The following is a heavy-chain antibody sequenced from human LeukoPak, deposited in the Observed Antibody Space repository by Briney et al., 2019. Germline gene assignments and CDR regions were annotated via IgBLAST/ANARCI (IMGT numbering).Heavy chain of an antibody. D-gene: IGHD2/OR15-2a*01. J-gene: IGHJ4*02. Sequence: SETLSLTCAVYGGSFSGYYWSWIRQPPGKGLEWIGEINHSGSTNYNPSLKSRVTISVDTSKNQFSLKLSSATAADTAVYYCARGPSMAGGGFDYWGQGTLVTVSS. CDR2: INHSGST. CDR3: ARGPSMAGGGFDY. V-gene: IGHV4-34*01. CDR1: GGSFSGYY.